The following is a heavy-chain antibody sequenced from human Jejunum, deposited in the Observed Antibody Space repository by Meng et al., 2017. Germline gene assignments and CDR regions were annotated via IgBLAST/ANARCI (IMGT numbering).Heavy chain of an antibody. CDR1: GYTFTGHY. CDR3: ARVSVPGKAYFQH. Sequence: ASVKVSCKASGYTFTGHYLHWFRQAPGQGLEWMGGVNGNSGDTNYAQKFQGRVTMTRDTSISTVYMELTSLRSDDTAIYYCARVSVPGKAYFQHWGQGTLVTVSS. V-gene: IGHV1-2*02. D-gene: IGHD6-19*01. J-gene: IGHJ1*01. CDR2: VNGNSGDT.